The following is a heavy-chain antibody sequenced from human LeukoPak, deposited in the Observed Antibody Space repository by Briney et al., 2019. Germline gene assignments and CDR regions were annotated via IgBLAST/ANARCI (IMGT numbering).Heavy chain of an antibody. V-gene: IGHV3-23*01. J-gene: IGHJ4*02. CDR3: ARDVYGSGSYLSPFDY. Sequence: PGGSLRLSCAASGFTFSTYAMSWVRQAPGKGLEWVSTISGGVGSTYYADSVKGRFTISRDNSKNTLYLQMNSLRDEDTAVYYCARDVYGSGSYLSPFDYWGQGTLVTVSS. CDR2: ISGGVGST. D-gene: IGHD3-10*01. CDR1: GFTFSTYA.